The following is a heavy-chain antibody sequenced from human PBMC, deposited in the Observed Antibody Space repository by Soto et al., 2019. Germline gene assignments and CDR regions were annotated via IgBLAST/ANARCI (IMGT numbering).Heavy chain of an antibody. D-gene: IGHD6-25*01. CDR1: GFTFSSYA. CDR3: VKAGYTSGLL. Sequence: VQLLESGGGLIQPGGSLRLSCVASGFTFSSYAMNWVRQGPGTGLEWVAVIDSDDGKTYYANAVKGRFSISRDNSKYTLFLQMNSLRVEDTATYYCVKAGYTSGLLWGQGTLVTV. J-gene: IGHJ4*02. V-gene: IGHV3-23*01. CDR2: IDSDDGKT.